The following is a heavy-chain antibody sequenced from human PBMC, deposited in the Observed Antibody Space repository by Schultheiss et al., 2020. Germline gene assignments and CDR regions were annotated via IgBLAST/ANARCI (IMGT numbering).Heavy chain of an antibody. CDR1: GGSISSGSYY. V-gene: IGHV4-39*01. Sequence: SETLSLTCTVSGGSISSGSYYWGWIRQPPGKGLEWIGSIYYSGSTYYNPSLKSRVTISVDTSKNQFSLKLSSVTAADTAVYYCAPYDSSGYPFDWGQGTLVTVSS. CDR3: APYDSSGYPFD. D-gene: IGHD3-22*01. CDR2: IYYSGST. J-gene: IGHJ4*02.